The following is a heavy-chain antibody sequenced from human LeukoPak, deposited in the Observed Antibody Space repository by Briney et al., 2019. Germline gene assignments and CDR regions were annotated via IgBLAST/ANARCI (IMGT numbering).Heavy chain of an antibody. CDR1: GFTFSSYG. V-gene: IGHV3-23*01. J-gene: IGHJ4*02. CDR3: AKSVEGQWLVPGSY. D-gene: IGHD6-19*01. CDR2: ISGSGGST. Sequence: GGSLRLSCAASGFTFSSYGMSWVRQAPGKGLEWVSAISGSGGSTYYADSVKGRFTISRDNSKNTLYLQMNSLRAEDTAVYYCAKSVEGQWLVPGSYWGQGTLVTVSS.